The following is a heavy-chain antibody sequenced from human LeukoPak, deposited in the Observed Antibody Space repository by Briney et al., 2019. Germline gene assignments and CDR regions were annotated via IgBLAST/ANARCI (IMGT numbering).Heavy chain of an antibody. Sequence: GASVKVSCKASGYTFTSYGISWVRQAPGQGLEWMGWISAYNGNTNYAQNLQGRVTMTTDTSTSTAYMDLRSLRSDDTAVYYCARDVPQTASGYDSGFPDRGQGTLVTVSS. D-gene: IGHD5-12*01. J-gene: IGHJ4*02. V-gene: IGHV1-18*01. CDR3: ARDVPQTASGYDSGFPD. CDR2: ISAYNGNT. CDR1: GYTFTSYG.